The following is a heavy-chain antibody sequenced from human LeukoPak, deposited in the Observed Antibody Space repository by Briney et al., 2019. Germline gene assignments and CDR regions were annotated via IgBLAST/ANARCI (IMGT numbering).Heavy chain of an antibody. CDR1: GGSISSYY. D-gene: IGHD7-27*01. CDR2: TYFSGST. CDR3: ARGANWGSSYFDY. J-gene: IGHJ4*02. V-gene: IGHV4-59*01. Sequence: SETLSLTCTVSGGSISSYYWSWIRQPPGKGLEWIGYTYFSGSTNQNPSLKSRVTISVDTSKNQFSLKLSSVTAADTAVCYCARGANWGSSYFDYWGQGTLVTVSS.